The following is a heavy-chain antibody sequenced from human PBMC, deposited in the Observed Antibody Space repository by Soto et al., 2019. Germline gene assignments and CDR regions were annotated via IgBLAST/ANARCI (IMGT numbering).Heavy chain of an antibody. V-gene: IGHV1-18*01. CDR2: ISVYHGNT. D-gene: IGHD2-15*01. Sequence: QVQLVQSGTEVKKPGASVKVSCKASGYTFGKYGISWVRQAPGQGLEWVGWISVYHGNTVHAQKFRGRVNMTTDTSTSTAYMELGRLKSDATAIYYCAKDCSGASFVFDICGQGTLVTVSS. CDR3: AKDCSGASFVFDI. CDR1: GYTFGKYG. J-gene: IGHJ4*02.